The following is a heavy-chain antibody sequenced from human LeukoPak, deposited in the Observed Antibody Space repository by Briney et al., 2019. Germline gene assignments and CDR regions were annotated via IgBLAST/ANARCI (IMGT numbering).Heavy chain of an antibody. V-gene: IGHV3-64*01. CDR2: INNNGDDT. CDR1: GFTFSHYS. D-gene: IGHD1-26*01. Sequence: GGSLRLSFAASGFTFSHYSMHWVRQAPGKGLEYVSAINNNGDDTYYANSVKGRFTISRDNSKNTLYLQMGSLRAEDMAVYYCARDPGRSPDYWGQGTLVTVSS. J-gene: IGHJ4*02. CDR3: ARDPGRSPDY.